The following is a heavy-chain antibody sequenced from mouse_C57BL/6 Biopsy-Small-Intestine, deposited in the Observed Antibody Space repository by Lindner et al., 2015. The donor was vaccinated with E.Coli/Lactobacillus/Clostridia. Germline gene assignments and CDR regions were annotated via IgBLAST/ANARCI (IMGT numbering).Heavy chain of an antibody. D-gene: IGHD3-3*01. CDR1: GGTFTSHT. J-gene: IGHJ4*01. Sequence: SVKVSCKASGGTFTSHTISWVRQAPGQGLEWMGGIIPIFGTTNYAQKFQGRVTIIADESTHTVSMEVTSLTSEDTAVYYCARLMAGPMDTWGQGTLVTVSS. CDR3: ARLMAGPMDT. CDR2: IIPIFGTT. V-gene: IGHV1-55*01.